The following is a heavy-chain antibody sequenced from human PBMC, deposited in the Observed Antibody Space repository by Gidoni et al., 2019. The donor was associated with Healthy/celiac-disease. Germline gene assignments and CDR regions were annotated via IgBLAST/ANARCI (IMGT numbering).Heavy chain of an antibody. CDR2: MNPNSVNT. D-gene: IGHD2-2*01. CDR3: AVPAEGMDV. J-gene: IGHJ6*03. Sequence: QVQLVQSGAEVKKPGASGKGSCKASGYTCTSYDINWVRNATGQGLEWMGWMNPNSVNTGYAQKFQCRVTMTRNTSISTAYMELSSLRSEDTAVYYCAVPAEGMDVWGKGTTVTVSS. CDR1: GYTCTSYD. V-gene: IGHV1-8*01.